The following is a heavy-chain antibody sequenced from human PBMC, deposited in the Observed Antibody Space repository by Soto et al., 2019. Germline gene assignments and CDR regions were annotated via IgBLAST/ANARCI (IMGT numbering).Heavy chain of an antibody. Sequence: PSETLSLTXTVSGGSISSGGYYWSWIRQHPGKGLEWIGYIYYSGSTYYNPSLKCRVTISVDMSKNQFSLKLSSVTAADTAVYYCAIVDLTATAARGTGDYYYYGMDVWGQGTTVTVSS. CDR2: IYYSGST. D-gene: IGHD6-6*01. J-gene: IGHJ6*02. CDR1: GGSISSGGYY. CDR3: AIVDLTATAARGTGDYYYYGMDV. V-gene: IGHV4-31*02.